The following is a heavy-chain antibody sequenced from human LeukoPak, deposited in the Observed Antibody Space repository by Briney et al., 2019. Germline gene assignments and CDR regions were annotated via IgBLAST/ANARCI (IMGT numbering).Heavy chain of an antibody. J-gene: IGHJ5*02. CDR2: ISAYNGNT. CDR3: ARGVVVVVAAKGFDP. D-gene: IGHD2-15*01. CDR1: GYTFTSYV. Sequence: ASVKVSCKASGYTFTSYVISWVRQAPGQGLEWMGWISAYNGNTNYAQNLQGRVTMTTDTSTTTAYMELRSLRSDDTAVYYCARGVVVVVAAKGFDPWGQGTLVTVSS. V-gene: IGHV1-18*01.